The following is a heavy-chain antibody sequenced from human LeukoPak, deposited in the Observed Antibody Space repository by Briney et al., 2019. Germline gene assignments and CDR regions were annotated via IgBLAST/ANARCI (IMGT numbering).Heavy chain of an antibody. Sequence: SETLSLTCTVSGGSISNSYWSWIRQPPGKGLEWIGYIYYSGSTNYNPSLKSRVTISVDTSKNQFSLKLSSVTAADTAIYYCARLRDLYNIFDYWGQGTLVAVSS. J-gene: IGHJ4*02. V-gene: IGHV4-59*12. D-gene: IGHD1-1*01. CDR1: GGSISNSY. CDR3: ARLRDLYNIFDY. CDR2: IYYSGST.